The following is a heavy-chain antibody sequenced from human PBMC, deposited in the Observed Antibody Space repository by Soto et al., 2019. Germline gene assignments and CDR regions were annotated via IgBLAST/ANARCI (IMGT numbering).Heavy chain of an antibody. D-gene: IGHD3-10*01. V-gene: IGHV1-3*01. Sequence: QVHLVQSGAEVRKPWASVKVSCTASGYTFTTYTIHWVRKAPGQRLEWMGWINAGNVDTKYSQKFQGRVTITRDTSASTGYMELNSLRSEDTAVYYGARCYGSGSYYFSYWGEGTLVTVSS. CDR3: ARCYGSGSYYFSY. J-gene: IGHJ4*02. CDR2: INAGNVDT. CDR1: GYTFTTYT.